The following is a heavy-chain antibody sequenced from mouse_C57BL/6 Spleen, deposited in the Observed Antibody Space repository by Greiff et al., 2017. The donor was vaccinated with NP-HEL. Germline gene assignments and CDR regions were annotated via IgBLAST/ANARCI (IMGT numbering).Heavy chain of an antibody. J-gene: IGHJ2*01. D-gene: IGHD1-1*01. CDR3: ARRGIYYYGSKYYFDY. CDR1: GYTFTSYW. Sequence: VQLQQPGAELVMPGASVKLSCKASGYTFTSYWMHWVKQRPGQGLEWIGEIDPSDSYTNYNQKFKGKSTLTVDKSSSTAYMQLSSLTSEDSAVYYCARRGIYYYGSKYYFDYWGQGTTLTVSS. CDR2: IDPSDSYT. V-gene: IGHV1-69*01.